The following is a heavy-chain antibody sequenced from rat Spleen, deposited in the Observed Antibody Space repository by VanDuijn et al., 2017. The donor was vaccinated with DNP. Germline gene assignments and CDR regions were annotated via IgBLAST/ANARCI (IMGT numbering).Heavy chain of an antibody. J-gene: IGHJ2*01. CDR3: AVQLGVFDH. CDR1: GFTFSNFG. Sequence: EVQLVESGGGLVQPGRSLKLSCAASGFTFSNFGMYWIRQAPTKGLEWVASISPSDVNTYYRNSVKGRFTISRDGAKSTLHLKMNSLRSEETATYYCAVQLGVFDHWGQGVMVTVSS. D-gene: IGHD5-1*01. CDR2: ISPSDVNT. V-gene: IGHV5-19*01.